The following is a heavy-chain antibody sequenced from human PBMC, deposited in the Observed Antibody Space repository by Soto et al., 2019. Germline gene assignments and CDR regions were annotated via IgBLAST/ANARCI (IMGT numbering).Heavy chain of an antibody. D-gene: IGHD6-19*01. Sequence: SETLSLTCTVSGGSISSYHWSWIRQPPGKGLEWIGYIFNSRSTNYNPSLKSRVTISVDTSKNQFSLKLSSVTAADTAVYYCARGWSGWRVWLDYWGQGTLVTVSS. J-gene: IGHJ4*02. CDR2: IFNSRST. V-gene: IGHV4-59*12. CDR3: ARGWSGWRVWLDY. CDR1: GGSISSYH.